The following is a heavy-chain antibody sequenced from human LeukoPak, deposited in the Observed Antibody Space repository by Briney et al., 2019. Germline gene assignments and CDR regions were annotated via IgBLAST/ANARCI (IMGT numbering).Heavy chain of an antibody. CDR1: GGSISRYY. D-gene: IGHD3-10*01. CDR3: ARIPSGGYFDY. J-gene: IGHJ4*02. Sequence: SETLSLTCTVSGGSISRYYWNWMRQPPGKGLEWIGYIYYSGTNYNPSLKSRVTISVDTSENQFSLRLSSVTAADTAVYYCARIPSGGYFDYWGQGTLVSVSS. V-gene: IGHV4-59*13. CDR2: IYYSGT.